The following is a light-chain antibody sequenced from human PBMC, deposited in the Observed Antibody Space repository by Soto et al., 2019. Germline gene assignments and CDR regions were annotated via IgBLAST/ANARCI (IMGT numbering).Light chain of an antibody. CDR2: DAS. V-gene: IGKV1-5*01. CDR1: HTITNA. Sequence: DVQMTQSPSTLSASVGDRVTLACRASHTITNALAWYQRKPGKAPKLLIFDASRLEEGVPSRFSGSGSGTEFTLSISSRQPYVFATDYCQQSYIFPGTFGQGTKL. J-gene: IGKJ2*02. CDR3: QQSYIFPGT.